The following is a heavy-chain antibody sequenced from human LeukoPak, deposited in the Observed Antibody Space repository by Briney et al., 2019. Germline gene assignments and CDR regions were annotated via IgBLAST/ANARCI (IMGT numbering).Heavy chain of an antibody. D-gene: IGHD3-10*01. V-gene: IGHV1-69*05. Sequence: SVKVSCKASGGTFSSYAISWVRQAPGQGLEWMGGIIPIFGTANYAQKFQGRVTITTDESTSTAYMELSSLRSEDTAVYYCARSGSMVRGVMSYYYYMDVWGKGTTVTVSS. CDR2: IIPIFGTA. J-gene: IGHJ6*03. CDR3: ARSGSMVRGVMSYYYYMDV. CDR1: GGTFSSYA.